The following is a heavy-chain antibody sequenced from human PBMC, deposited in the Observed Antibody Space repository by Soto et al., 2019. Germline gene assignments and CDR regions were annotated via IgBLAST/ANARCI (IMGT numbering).Heavy chain of an antibody. CDR2: IYSGGST. D-gene: IGHD6-19*01. J-gene: IGHJ4*02. CDR1: GVTVSSNY. CDR3: AKAQGDSSGWYGDYFDY. V-gene: IGHV3-66*01. Sequence: GGSLRLSCAASGVTVSSNYMSWVRQAPGKGLEWVSVIYSGGSTYYADSVKGRFTISRDNSKNTLYLQMNSLRAEDTAVYYCAKAQGDSSGWYGDYFDYWGQGTLVTVSS.